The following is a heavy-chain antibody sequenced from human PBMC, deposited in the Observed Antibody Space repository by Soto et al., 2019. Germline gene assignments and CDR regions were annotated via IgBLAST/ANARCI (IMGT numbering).Heavy chain of an antibody. Sequence: QVQLVESGGGVVQPGRSLRLSCAASGFTFSSYGMHWVLQAPGKGLEWVAVISYDGSNKYYADSVKGRFTISRDNSKNTLYLQMNSLRAEDTAVYYCANSGSGGSCYRVPWGQGTLVTVSS. CDR1: GFTFSSYG. V-gene: IGHV3-30*18. J-gene: IGHJ1*01. CDR2: ISYDGSNK. D-gene: IGHD2-15*01. CDR3: ANSGSGGSCYRVP.